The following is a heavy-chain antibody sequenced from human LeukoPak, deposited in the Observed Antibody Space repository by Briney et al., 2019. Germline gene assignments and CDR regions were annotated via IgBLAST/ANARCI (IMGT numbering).Heavy chain of an antibody. J-gene: IGHJ6*03. D-gene: IGHD1-1*01. CDR3: ARDYNWNYYYYMDV. V-gene: IGHV4-59*01. CDR2: IYYSGST. CDR1: GGSISSYY. Sequence: PSETLSLTCTVSGGSISSYYWSWLRQPPGKGLEWIGYIYYSGSTNYNPSLKSRVTISVDTSKTQFSLKLSSVTAADTAVYHCARDYNWNYYYYMDVWGKGTTVTVSS.